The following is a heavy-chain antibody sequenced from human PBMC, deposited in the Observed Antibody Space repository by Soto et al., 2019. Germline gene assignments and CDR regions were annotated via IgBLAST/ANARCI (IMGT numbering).Heavy chain of an antibody. CDR1: GFTFSSYG. CDR3: AKVGVDNIDGYYYYMDV. CDR2: ISYDGSNK. V-gene: IGHV3-30*18. Sequence: QVQLVESGGGVVQPGRSLRLSCAASGFTFSSYGMHWVRQAPGKGLEWVAVISYDGSNKYYADSVKGRFTISRDNSKNTLYLQMNSLRAEDTAVYYCAKVGVDNIDGYYYYMDVWGKGTTVTVSS. D-gene: IGHD3-3*01. J-gene: IGHJ6*03.